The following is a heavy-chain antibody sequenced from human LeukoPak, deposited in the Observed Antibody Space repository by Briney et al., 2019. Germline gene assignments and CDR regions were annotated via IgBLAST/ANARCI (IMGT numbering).Heavy chain of an antibody. D-gene: IGHD6-19*01. V-gene: IGHV4-61*08. CDR1: GGSISSGGYY. CDR3: ARAPLAVAYFDY. Sequence: SQTLSLTCTVSGGSISSGGYYWSWLRQPPGQGLEWIGYIYYSGSTNYNPSLQSRVTMSVDTSKNQFSLSLSSVTAADTAVYYCARAPLAVAYFDYWGQGTLVTVSS. J-gene: IGHJ4*02. CDR2: IYYSGST.